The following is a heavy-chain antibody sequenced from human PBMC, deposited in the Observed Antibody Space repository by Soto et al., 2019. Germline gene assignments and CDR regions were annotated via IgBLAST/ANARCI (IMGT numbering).Heavy chain of an antibody. J-gene: IGHJ4*02. CDR3: ATYHCSSTSCSPAYFDY. V-gene: IGHV1-24*01. CDR1: GYTLTELS. CDR2: FDPEDGET. D-gene: IGHD2-2*01. Sequence: ASVKVSCKVSGYTLTELSMHWVRQAPGKGFEWMGGFDPEDGETIYAQKFQGRVTMTEDTSTDTAYMELSSLRSEDTAVYYCATYHCSSTSCSPAYFDYWGQGTLVTVSS.